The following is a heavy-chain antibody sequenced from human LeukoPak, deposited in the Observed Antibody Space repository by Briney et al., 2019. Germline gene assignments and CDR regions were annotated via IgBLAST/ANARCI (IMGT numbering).Heavy chain of an antibody. D-gene: IGHD3-10*01. CDR3: SRHKGVIRQRGYNWFDP. Sequence: SETLSLTCTVSGGSISSSSYYWGWIRQPPGKGLEWIGSIYYSGSTYYNPSLKSRVTISVDTSKNQFSLKLSSVTAADTAVYYRSRHKGVIRQRGYNWFDPWGQGTLVTVSS. V-gene: IGHV4-39*01. J-gene: IGHJ5*02. CDR1: GGSISSSSYY. CDR2: IYYSGST.